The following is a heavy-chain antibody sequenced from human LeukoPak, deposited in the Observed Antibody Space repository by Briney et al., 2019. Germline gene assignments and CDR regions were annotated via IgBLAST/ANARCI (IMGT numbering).Heavy chain of an antibody. Sequence: ASVKVSCKASGYTFTSYYMHWVRQAPGQGLEWMGWINPNSGGTNYAQKFQGRVTMTRDTSISTAYMELSRLRSDDTAVYYCARVVWGESGYYFDYWGQGTLVTVSS. CDR1: GYTFTSYY. CDR3: ARVVWGESGYYFDY. V-gene: IGHV1-2*02. D-gene: IGHD3-16*01. CDR2: INPNSGGT. J-gene: IGHJ4*02.